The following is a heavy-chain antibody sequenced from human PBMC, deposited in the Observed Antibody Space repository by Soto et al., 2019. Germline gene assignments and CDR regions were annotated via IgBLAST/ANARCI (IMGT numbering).Heavy chain of an antibody. J-gene: IGHJ6*02. Sequence: PGGSLRLSCAASGFTFSSYGMHWVRQAPGKGLEWVAVIWYDGSNKYYADSVKGRFTISRDNSKNTLYLQMNSLRAEDTAVYYCARAGFGELLQVYYYYYGMDVWGQGTTVTVSS. CDR3: ARAGFGELLQVYYYYYGMDV. V-gene: IGHV3-33*01. D-gene: IGHD3-10*01. CDR2: IWYDGSNK. CDR1: GFTFSSYG.